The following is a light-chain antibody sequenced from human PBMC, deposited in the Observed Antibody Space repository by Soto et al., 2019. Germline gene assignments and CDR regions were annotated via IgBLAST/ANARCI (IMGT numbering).Light chain of an antibody. CDR1: TSDVGGYNY. J-gene: IGLJ1*01. CDR2: EVR. V-gene: IGLV2-14*01. CDR3: SSYTSSSLYV. Sequence: QSALTQPATVSGFPGQSITISCTGTTSDVGGYNYVSWYQQRPGKAPKLMIYEVRNRPSGISNRFSGSKSGNTASLTISGLQAEDEADYYCSSYTSSSLYVFGAGTKLTVL.